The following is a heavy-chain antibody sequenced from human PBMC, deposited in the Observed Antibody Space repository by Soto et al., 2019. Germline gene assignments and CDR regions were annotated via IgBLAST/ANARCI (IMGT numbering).Heavy chain of an antibody. Sequence: QVQLVQSGAEVKKPGASVKVSCKASGYTFTSYGISWVRQAPGQGLEWMGWISAYNGNTNYAQKLQGRVTMTTDTSTSTADMELRSLRSDDTAVYYCARDPDYIWGSYPSFDYWGQGTLVTVSS. J-gene: IGHJ4*02. V-gene: IGHV1-18*01. D-gene: IGHD3-16*01. CDR1: GYTFTSYG. CDR3: ARDPDYIWGSYPSFDY. CDR2: ISAYNGNT.